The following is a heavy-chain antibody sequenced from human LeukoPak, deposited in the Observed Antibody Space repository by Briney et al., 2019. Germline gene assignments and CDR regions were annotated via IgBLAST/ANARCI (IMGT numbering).Heavy chain of an antibody. D-gene: IGHD6-13*01. V-gene: IGHV1-24*01. CDR1: GYTLTELS. CDR3: ARVKQQLGHPDFDY. J-gene: IGHJ4*02. CDR2: FDPEDGET. Sequence: ASVKVSCKVSGYTLTELSMHWVRQAPGKGLEWMGGFDPEDGETIYAQKFQGRVTMTEGTSTDTAYMELSSLRSEDTAVYYCARVKQQLGHPDFDYWGQGTLVTVSS.